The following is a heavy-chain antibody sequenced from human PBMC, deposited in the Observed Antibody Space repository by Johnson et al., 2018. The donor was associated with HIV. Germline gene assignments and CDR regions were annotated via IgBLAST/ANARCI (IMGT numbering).Heavy chain of an antibody. CDR3: AKRGENSGSSGAFDI. CDR2: ISGSGGST. CDR1: GFTVSGNY. Sequence: EVQLVESGGGLVQPGGSLRLSCAASGFTVSGNYMTWVRPAPGKGLEWVSAISGSGGSTYYADSVKGRFTISRDNSKNTLYLQMTSLRAEDTAVYYCAKRGENSGSSGAFDIWGQGTMVTVSS. V-gene: IGHV3-23*04. D-gene: IGHD1-26*01. J-gene: IGHJ3*02.